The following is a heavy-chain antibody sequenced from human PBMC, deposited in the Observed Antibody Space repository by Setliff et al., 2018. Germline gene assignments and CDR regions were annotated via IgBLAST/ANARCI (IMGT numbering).Heavy chain of an antibody. CDR1: GFAFNNYP. J-gene: IGHJ4*02. CDR2: ISDDGGRT. Sequence: GGSLRLSCAASGFAFNNYPMGWVRQAPGKGLEWVSGISDDGGRTYYADSVKGRFTISRDNSKNTLYLQMSSLRAEDTAVYYCARVIVGGGNTPFDLWGQGTLVTVSS. D-gene: IGHD2-21*01. CDR3: ARVIVGGGNTPFDL. V-gene: IGHV3-23*01.